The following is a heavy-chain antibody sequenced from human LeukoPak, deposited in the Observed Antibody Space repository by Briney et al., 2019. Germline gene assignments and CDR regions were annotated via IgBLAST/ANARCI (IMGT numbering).Heavy chain of an antibody. CDR1: GGTFSSYA. CDR3: AREGDSGMTTVTTFDY. V-gene: IGHV1-69*06. CDR2: IIPIFGTA. Sequence: GSSVKVSCKASGGTFSSYAISWVRQAPGQGLEWMGGIIPIFGTANYAQKFQGRVTITADKSTSTAYMGLSSLRSEDTAVYYCAREGDSGMTTVTTFDYWGQGTLVTASS. J-gene: IGHJ4*02. D-gene: IGHD4-17*01.